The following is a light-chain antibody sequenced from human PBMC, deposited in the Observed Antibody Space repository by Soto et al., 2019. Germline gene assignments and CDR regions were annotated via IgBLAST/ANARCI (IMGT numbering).Light chain of an antibody. Sequence: DIQMTQSPSTLSASVGDRVTITCRASQSISSWLAWYQQKPGKAPKLLIYKASNLESGVPSRFSGSGSGTDFTLTISSLQPEDFAVYYCQQYNNWPSITFGQGTRLEIK. J-gene: IGKJ5*01. CDR1: QSISSW. CDR3: QQYNNWPSIT. CDR2: KAS. V-gene: IGKV1-5*03.